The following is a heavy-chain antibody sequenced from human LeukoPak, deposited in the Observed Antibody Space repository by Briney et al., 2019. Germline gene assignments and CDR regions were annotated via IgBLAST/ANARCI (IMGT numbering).Heavy chain of an antibody. CDR3: AREDYSNSLKNVGDS. CDR2: INPNSGGT. J-gene: IGHJ4*02. V-gene: IGHV1-2*02. D-gene: IGHD4-11*01. Sequence: ASVKVSCKASGYTFTGYHMHWLRQAPGQGLEWMGWINPNSGGTYYAQKFQGRVTMTRDTSVYTVYMELSSLTSDDTAVYYCAREDYSNSLKNVGDSWGQGTLVTVSS. CDR1: GYTFTGYH.